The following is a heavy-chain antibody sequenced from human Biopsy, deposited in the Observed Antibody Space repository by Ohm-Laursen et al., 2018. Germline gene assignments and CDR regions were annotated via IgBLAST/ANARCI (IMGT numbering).Heavy chain of an antibody. CDR1: GGTFRNYG. CDR2: NIPTLGTG. Sequence: SSAKVSCKVPGGTFRNYGVNWVRQAPGQGLEWLGGNIPTLGTGNYAQKFQDRVTVAADTSTSTATMDLRSLRSDDTAVYYCATKLTGYFHHWGQGTLVIVSS. CDR3: ATKLTGYFHH. V-gene: IGHV1-69*06. J-gene: IGHJ1*01. D-gene: IGHD3-9*01.